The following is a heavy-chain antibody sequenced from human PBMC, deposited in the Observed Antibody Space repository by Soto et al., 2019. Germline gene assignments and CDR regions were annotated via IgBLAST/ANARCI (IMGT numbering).Heavy chain of an antibody. CDR1: GGTFSSYA. J-gene: IGHJ3*02. CDR3: ARGTSTVMNAFDI. V-gene: IGHV1-69*13. Sequence: WASVKVSCKASGGTFSSYAISWVRQAPGQGLEWMGGIIPIFGTANYAQKFQGRVTITADESTSTAYMELSSLRSEDTAVYYCARGTSTVMNAFDIWGQGTMVTVSS. CDR2: IIPIFGTA. D-gene: IGHD4-17*01.